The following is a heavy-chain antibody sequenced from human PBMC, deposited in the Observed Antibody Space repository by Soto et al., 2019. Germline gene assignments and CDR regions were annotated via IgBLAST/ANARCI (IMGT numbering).Heavy chain of an antibody. V-gene: IGHV2-5*02. CDR2: IYWDNDE. D-gene: IGHD3-22*01. CDR3: AHSAHDSSGHYCFYLGY. CDR1: GFSLTTFAVG. J-gene: IGHJ4*02. Sequence: QITLKESGPTLVKPTQTLTLTCTFYGFSLTTFAVGVGWIRQPPGQALEWLALIYWDNDERYNSSLKRRLTINKDTSKNPVVRTMTNMDPVDTATYFCAHSAHDSSGHYCFYLGYWGQGTLVTVFS.